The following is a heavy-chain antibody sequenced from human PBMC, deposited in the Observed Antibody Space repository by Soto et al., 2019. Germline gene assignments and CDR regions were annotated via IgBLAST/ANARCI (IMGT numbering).Heavy chain of an antibody. J-gene: IGHJ4*02. CDR3: ARALMSQSDY. CDR1: GFTFSDHY. V-gene: IGHV3-72*01. Sequence: EVQLVESGGGLVQPGGSLRLSCAASGFTFSDHYMDWVRQAPGKGLEWVGRTRNRANSYTTEYAASVKGRFTISRDDSKNSLYLQMNSLKTEDTAVYYCARALMSQSDYLGQGTLVTVSS. CDR2: TRNRANSYTT. D-gene: IGHD2-8*01.